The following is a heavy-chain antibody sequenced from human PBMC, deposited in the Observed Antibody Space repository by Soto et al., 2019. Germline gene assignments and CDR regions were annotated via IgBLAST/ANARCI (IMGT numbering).Heavy chain of an antibody. D-gene: IGHD2-15*01. CDR1: GFTFSSYS. V-gene: IGHV3-48*01. J-gene: IGHJ3*02. CDR3: AREKLLYCSGGSCYSWSGAFDI. CDR2: ISSSSSTI. Sequence: EVQLVESGGGLVQPGGSLRLSCAASGFTFSSYSMNWVRQAPGKGLEWGSYISSSSSTIYYADSVKGRFTIYRDNAKNSLYLQMNSLRAEDTAVYYCAREKLLYCSGGSCYSWSGAFDIWGQGTMVTVSS.